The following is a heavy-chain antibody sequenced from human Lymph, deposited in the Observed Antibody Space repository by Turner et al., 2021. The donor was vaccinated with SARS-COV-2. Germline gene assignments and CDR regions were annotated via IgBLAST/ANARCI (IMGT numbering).Heavy chain of an antibody. J-gene: IGHJ4*02. Sequence: QVQLVESGGGVVQPGRSLRLSCAASGFTFNNYPMHWVRQAAGKGLEWVAVISYDGRNKYYADSVKGRFTISRDNSKNTLYLQMNSLRAEDTAVYYCARDSSGSGTLDYWGQGTLVTVSS. V-gene: IGHV3-30*04. D-gene: IGHD3-10*01. CDR2: ISYDGRNK. CDR1: GFTFNNYP. CDR3: ARDSSGSGTLDY.